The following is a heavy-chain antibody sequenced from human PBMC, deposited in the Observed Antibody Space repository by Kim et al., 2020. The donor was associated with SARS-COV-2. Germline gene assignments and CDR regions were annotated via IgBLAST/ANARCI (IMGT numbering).Heavy chain of an antibody. D-gene: IGHD3-3*01. V-gene: IGHV3-23*01. CDR2: ISGSGGST. J-gene: IGHJ6*02. CDR3: AKDHAEYDFWSGYWAYYYYGMDV. CDR1: GFTFSSYA. Sequence: GGSLRLSCAASGFTFSSYAMSWVRQAPGKGLEWVSAISGSGGSTYYADSVKGRFTISRDNSKNTLYLQMNSLRAEDTAVYYCAKDHAEYDFWSGYWAYYYYGMDVWGQGTTVTVSS.